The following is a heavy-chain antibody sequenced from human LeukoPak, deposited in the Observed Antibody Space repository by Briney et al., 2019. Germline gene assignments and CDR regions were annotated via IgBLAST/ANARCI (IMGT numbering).Heavy chain of an antibody. Sequence: GESLKISCKGSGYSFTSYWIGWVRQMPGKGLEWMGIIYPGDSDTRYSPSFQGQVTISADKSISTACLQWSSLKASDTAMYYCARYGHYDSSGYIFDYWGQGTLVTVSS. CDR1: GYSFTSYW. V-gene: IGHV5-51*01. CDR3: ARYGHYDSSGYIFDY. J-gene: IGHJ4*02. CDR2: IYPGDSDT. D-gene: IGHD3-22*01.